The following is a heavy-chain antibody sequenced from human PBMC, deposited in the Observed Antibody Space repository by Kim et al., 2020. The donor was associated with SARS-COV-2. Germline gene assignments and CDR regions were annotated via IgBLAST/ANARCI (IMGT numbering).Heavy chain of an antibody. CDR3: ARDHRGLDAFDI. Sequence: LSLTCAASGFTVSSNYMSWVRQAPGKGLEWVSVIYSGGSTYYADSVKGRFTISRDNSKNTLYLQMNSLRAEDTAVYYCARDHRGLDAFDIWGQGTMVTVSS. CDR1: GFTVSSNY. V-gene: IGHV3-66*01. J-gene: IGHJ3*02. CDR2: IYSGGST.